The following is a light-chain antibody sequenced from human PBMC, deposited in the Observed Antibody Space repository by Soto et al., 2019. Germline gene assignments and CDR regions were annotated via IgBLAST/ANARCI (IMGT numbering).Light chain of an antibody. CDR1: QSVSSN. J-gene: IGKJ1*01. CDR3: QQYNNWPPKT. CDR2: GAS. V-gene: IGKV3-15*01. Sequence: IVMKQSPATLSVSPGERATLSCRASQSVSSNLAWYQQKPGQAPRLLIYGASTRATGIPARFSGSGSGTEFTLTISSLQSEDFAVYDCQQYNNWPPKTFGQGTKVDIK.